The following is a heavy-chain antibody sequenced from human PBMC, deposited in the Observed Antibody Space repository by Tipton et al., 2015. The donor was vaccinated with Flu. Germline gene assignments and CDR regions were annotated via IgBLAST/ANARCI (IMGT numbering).Heavy chain of an antibody. CDR3: ASVGNPYHYGLDS. Sequence: TLSLTCAVSGGSLSGYYWSWIRQSPGKGLEWIGEISHSGNTKYNPSLESRVTISVDTSKNQFSLMLTSVTDADTAAYFCASVGNPYHYGLDSWGQGTLVSVSS. CDR1: GGSLSGYY. V-gene: IGHV4-34*01. CDR2: ISHSGNT. J-gene: IGHJ4*02. D-gene: IGHD5-12*01.